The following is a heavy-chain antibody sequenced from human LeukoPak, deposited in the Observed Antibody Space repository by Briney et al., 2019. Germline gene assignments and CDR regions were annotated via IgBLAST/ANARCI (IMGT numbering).Heavy chain of an antibody. CDR2: ISYDGSNK. V-gene: IGHV3-30-3*01. Sequence: GRSLRLSCAASGFTFSSYAKHWVRQAPGKGLEWVAVISYDGSNKYYADSVRGRFTISRDNSKNTLYLQMNSLRAEDTAVYYCASRYCSSTSCPDYWGQGTLVTVSS. D-gene: IGHD2-2*01. CDR3: ASRYCSSTSCPDY. J-gene: IGHJ4*02. CDR1: GFTFSSYA.